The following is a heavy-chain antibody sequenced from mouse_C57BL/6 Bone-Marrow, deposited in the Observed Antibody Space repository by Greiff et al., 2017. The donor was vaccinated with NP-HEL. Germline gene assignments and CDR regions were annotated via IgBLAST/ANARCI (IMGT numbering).Heavy chain of an antibody. J-gene: IGHJ4*01. D-gene: IGHD1-1*01. Sequence: VQLQHSGAELARPGASVKMSCKASGYTFTSYTMHWVKQRPGQGLEWIGYINPSSGYTKYNQKFKDKATLTVDKSSSTAYMQLSSLTSEDSAVYYCARKIRSYLTALDYWGQGTSVTVTS. V-gene: IGHV1-4*01. CDR2: INPSSGYT. CDR1: GYTFTSYT. CDR3: ARKIRSYLTALDY.